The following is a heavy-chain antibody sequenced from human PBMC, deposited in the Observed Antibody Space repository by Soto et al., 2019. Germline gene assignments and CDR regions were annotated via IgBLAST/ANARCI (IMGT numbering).Heavy chain of an antibody. CDR3: ARERAASHSYYYGTDV. Sequence: QVQLQESGPGLLKPSQTLSLTCTVSGGSIGSGDSYWSWIRQSPGKGLEWIGYIYYDGSKYYNPSLESRVTISVDTSKDQFSLKLNSGTAADTAVYYCARERAASHSYYYGTDVWGQGTTVTVSS. J-gene: IGHJ6*02. CDR1: GGSIGSGDSY. CDR2: IYYDGSK. V-gene: IGHV4-30-4*01.